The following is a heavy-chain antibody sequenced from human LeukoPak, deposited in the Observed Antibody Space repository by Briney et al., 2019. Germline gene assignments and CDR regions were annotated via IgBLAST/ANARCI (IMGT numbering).Heavy chain of an antibody. V-gene: IGHV3-66*01. CDR1: GFTVSSNY. CDR2: IYSGGST. J-gene: IGHJ3*01. D-gene: IGHD3-10*01. Sequence: PGGSLRLSCAASGFTVSSNYMSWVRQAPGKGLEWVSVIYSGGSTYYADSVKGRFTISRDNSKNTLYLQMNSLRAEDTAVYYCARYITSNSFDLWGQGTMVTVSS. CDR3: ARYITSNSFDL.